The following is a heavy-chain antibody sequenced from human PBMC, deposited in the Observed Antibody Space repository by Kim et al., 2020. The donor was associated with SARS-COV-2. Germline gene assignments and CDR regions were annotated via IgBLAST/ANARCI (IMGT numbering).Heavy chain of an antibody. D-gene: IGHD3-10*01. CDR2: INHSGST. Sequence: SETLSLTCAVYGGSFSGYYWSWIRQPPGKGLEWIGEINHSGSTNYNPSLKSRVTISVDTSKNQFSLKLSSVTAADTAVYYCARGPLTYYYGSGSYYKLD. CDR3: ARGPLTYYYGSGSYYKLD. J-gene: IGHJ4*01. CDR1: GGSFSGYY. V-gene: IGHV4-34*01.